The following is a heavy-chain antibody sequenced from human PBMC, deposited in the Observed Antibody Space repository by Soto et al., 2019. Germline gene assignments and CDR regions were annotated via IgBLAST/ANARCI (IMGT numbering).Heavy chain of an antibody. Sequence: SETLSLTCTVSGGSISSSSYYWGWIRQPPGKGLEWIGSIYYSGSTYYNPSLKSRVTISVDTSKNQFSLKLSSVTAADTAVYYCARHYYHSSGPSAYWGQGTLVTVSS. CDR3: ARHYYHSSGPSAY. CDR1: GGSISSSSYY. CDR2: IYYSGST. D-gene: IGHD3-22*01. V-gene: IGHV4-39*01. J-gene: IGHJ4*02.